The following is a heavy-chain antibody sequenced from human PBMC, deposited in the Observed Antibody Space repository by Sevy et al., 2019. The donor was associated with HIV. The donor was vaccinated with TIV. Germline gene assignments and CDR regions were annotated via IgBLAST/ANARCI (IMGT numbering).Heavy chain of an antibody. Sequence: ASVKVSCKASGYTFSNYGVNWLRQAPGQGLEWLGWISPYSGNSDFAQKFQGRVTMTTDTSTNTAYMELRSLRSDDTAMYFCARDLPISAADNGGFDIWGQGTMVTVSS. J-gene: IGHJ3*02. CDR3: ARDLPISAADNGGFDI. D-gene: IGHD6-13*01. CDR2: ISPYSGNS. CDR1: GYTFSNYG. V-gene: IGHV1-18*01.